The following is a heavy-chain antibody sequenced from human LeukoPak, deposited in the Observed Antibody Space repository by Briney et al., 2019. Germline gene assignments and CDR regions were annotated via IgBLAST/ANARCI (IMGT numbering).Heavy chain of an antibody. J-gene: IGHJ4*02. CDR2: ISYDGSNK. CDR1: GFTFSSYG. V-gene: IGHV3-30*19. CDR3: ARAAPGYCSSTSCYGRSGFDY. Sequence: PGRSLRLSCAASGFTFSSYGMHWVRQAPGKGLEWVAVISYDGSNKYYADSVKGRFTISRDNSKNTLYPQMNSLRAEDTAVYYCARAAPGYCSSTSCYGRSGFDYWGQGTLVTVSS. D-gene: IGHD2-2*01.